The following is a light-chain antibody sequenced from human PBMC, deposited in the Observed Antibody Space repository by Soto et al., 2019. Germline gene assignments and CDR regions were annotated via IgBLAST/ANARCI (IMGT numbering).Light chain of an antibody. CDR1: QSVSSSY. V-gene: IGKV3-20*01. J-gene: IGKJ1*01. CDR3: QHYGTSWWT. Sequence: EIVLTQSPGTLSLSPGEIATLSGMASQSVSSSYLAWYQQKPGQAPRLLISGASGRATGIPVRFSSGGSETDFTLTISSLEPEDFAVYYCQHYGTSWWTFGQGTKVDIK. CDR2: GAS.